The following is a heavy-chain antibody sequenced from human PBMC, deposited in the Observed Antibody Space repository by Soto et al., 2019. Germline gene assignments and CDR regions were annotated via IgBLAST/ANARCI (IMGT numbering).Heavy chain of an antibody. CDR3: ASQLRPYGMAV. CDR1: GGTFSSYT. V-gene: IGHV1-69*02. CDR2: IIPILGIA. Sequence: QVQLVQSGAEVKKPGSSVKVSCKASGGTFSSYTISWVRQAPGQGLEWMGRIIPILGIATYAQKFQGRFTITADKSTSTAYMELSSLRSEDTAVYYCASQLRPYGMAVWGQGTTVTVSS. D-gene: IGHD2-2*01. J-gene: IGHJ6*02.